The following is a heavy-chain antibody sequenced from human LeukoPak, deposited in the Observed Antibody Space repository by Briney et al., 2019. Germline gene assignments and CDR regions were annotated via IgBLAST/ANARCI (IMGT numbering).Heavy chain of an antibody. CDR3: ARGHRSGSSHAPFDY. CDR1: GYTFTGYY. V-gene: IGHV1-2*02. J-gene: IGHJ4*02. Sequence: GASVKVSCKASGYTFTGYYMHWVRQAPGQGLEWMGWINPNSGGTNYAQKFQGRVTMTRDTSISTAYMELSRLRSDDTAVYYCARGHRSGSSHAPFDYWGQGTLVTVSS. CDR2: INPNSGGT. D-gene: IGHD1-26*01.